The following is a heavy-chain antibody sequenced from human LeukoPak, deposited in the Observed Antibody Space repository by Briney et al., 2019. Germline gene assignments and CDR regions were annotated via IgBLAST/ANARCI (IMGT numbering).Heavy chain of an antibody. CDR2: INPNSGGT. V-gene: IGHV1-2*02. Sequence: SSVKVTCQASGYTFIDYYIHWVRQAPGQGLEWMGWINPNSGGTNYAQKFQGRVNMTRDTSISTAYMELSRLRSDDTAVYYCARGTVVVVAATLEWFDPWGQGTLVTVSS. CDR3: ARGTVVVVAATLEWFDP. J-gene: IGHJ5*02. CDR1: GYTFIDYY. D-gene: IGHD2-15*01.